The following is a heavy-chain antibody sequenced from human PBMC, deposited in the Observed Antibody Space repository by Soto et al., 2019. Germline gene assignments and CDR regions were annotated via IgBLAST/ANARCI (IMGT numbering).Heavy chain of an antibody. CDR2: IYSGGKT. CDR3: TRDAPGERPYYFYYYGMDV. Sequence: GSLRLACAASVLSFSTNFMSWVRQAPGKGLEWLAVIYSGGKTFYADSVKGRFTISKDNSKNTLSLQMNSLRAEDTAVYYCTRDAPGERPYYFYYYGMDVWGQGTTVTVSS. V-gene: IGHV3-53*01. CDR1: VLSFSTNF. J-gene: IGHJ6*02.